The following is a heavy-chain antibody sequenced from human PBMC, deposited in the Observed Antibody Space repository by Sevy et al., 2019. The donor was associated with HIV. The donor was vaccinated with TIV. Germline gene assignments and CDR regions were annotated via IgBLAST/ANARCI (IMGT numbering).Heavy chain of an antibody. Sequence: ASVKVSCKTSGYTFTSYIISWVRQAPGQGLEWMGWISPLNGDTKYVQKFQGRVTMSIDTSTGTAYMDIRSLRSDDTAVYYCARGYCTGGSCSPGEFWGQGTLVTVSS. CDR1: GYTFTSYI. CDR3: ARGYCTGGSCSPGEF. V-gene: IGHV1-18*01. D-gene: IGHD2-15*01. CDR2: ISPLNGDT. J-gene: IGHJ4*01.